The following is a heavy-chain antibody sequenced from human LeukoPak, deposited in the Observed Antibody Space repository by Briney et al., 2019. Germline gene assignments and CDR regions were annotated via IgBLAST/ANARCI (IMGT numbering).Heavy chain of an antibody. D-gene: IGHD6-19*01. CDR3: ARDSSGWYR. J-gene: IGHJ4*02. V-gene: IGHV4-59*01. Sequence: SSETLSLTRTVSGGSISSYYWSWIRQPPGKGLEWIGYIYYSGSTNYNPSLKSRVTISVDTSKNQFSLKLSSVTAADTAVYYCARDSSGWYRWGQGTLVTVSS. CDR2: IYYSGST. CDR1: GGSISSYY.